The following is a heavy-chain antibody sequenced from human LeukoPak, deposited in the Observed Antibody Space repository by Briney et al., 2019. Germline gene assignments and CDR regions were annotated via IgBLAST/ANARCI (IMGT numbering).Heavy chain of an antibody. CDR2: ITDTGAST. J-gene: IGHJ4*02. Sequence: PGGSLRLSCAASGFTFSTYGMNWVRQAPGKGLEWVSAITDTGASTYYADSVKGRFTISRDNSKNTLYLHMNSLRADDTAVYYCAKRVPYGSSSVYLDSWGQGTLVTVSS. D-gene: IGHD6-6*01. CDR3: AKRVPYGSSSVYLDS. CDR1: GFTFSTYG. V-gene: IGHV3-23*01.